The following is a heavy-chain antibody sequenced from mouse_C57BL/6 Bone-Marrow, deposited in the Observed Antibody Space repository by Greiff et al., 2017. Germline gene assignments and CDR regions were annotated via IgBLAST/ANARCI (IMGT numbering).Heavy chain of an antibody. J-gene: IGHJ2*01. D-gene: IGHD1-1*01. CDR1: GYTFTDYY. CDR3: ARAPPYYYGSTYYFDY. Sequence: VKLMESGAELVKPGASVKISCKASGYTFTDYYINWVKQRPGQGLEWIGKLGPGSGSTYYNEKFKGKATLTADKSSSTAYMQLRILTSEDAAFYFCARAPPYYYGSTYYFDYWGQGTTLTVSS. CDR2: LGPGSGST. V-gene: IGHV1-77*01.